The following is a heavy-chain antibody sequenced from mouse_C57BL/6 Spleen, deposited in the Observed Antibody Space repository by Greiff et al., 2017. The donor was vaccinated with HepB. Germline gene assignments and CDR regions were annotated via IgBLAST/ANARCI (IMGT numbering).Heavy chain of an antibody. D-gene: IGHD1-1*01. CDR1: GYAFSSYW. J-gene: IGHJ4*01. Sequence: VQLQQSGAELVKPGASVKISCKASGYAFSSYWMNWVKQRPGKGLEWIGQIYPGDGDTNYNGKFKGKATLTADKSSSTAYMQLSSLTSEDSAVYFCAINYYGSSPYYYAMDYWGQGTSVTVSS. V-gene: IGHV1-80*01. CDR3: AINYYGSSPYYYAMDY. CDR2: IYPGDGDT.